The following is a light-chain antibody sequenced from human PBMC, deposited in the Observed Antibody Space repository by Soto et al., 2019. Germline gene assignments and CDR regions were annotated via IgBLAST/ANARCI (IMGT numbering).Light chain of an antibody. J-gene: IGLJ1*01. CDR2: EVT. Sequence: QSALTQPPSASGSPGQSVTISCTGTSSDVGGYNFVSWYQQYPGKVPKLMVYEVTKRPSGVPDRFSGSKSGNTASLTGSGLQAEDEADYYCTSYAGGNNVFGTGTKVTVL. V-gene: IGLV2-8*01. CDR3: TSYAGGNNV. CDR1: SSDVGGYNF.